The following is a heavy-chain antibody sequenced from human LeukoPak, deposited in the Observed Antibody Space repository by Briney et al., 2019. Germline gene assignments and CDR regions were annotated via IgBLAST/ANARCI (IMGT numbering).Heavy chain of an antibody. CDR1: GFTFSSYS. CDR3: AKDGSMPWGYYVDV. J-gene: IGHJ6*03. CDR2: ISTSSSYI. Sequence: PGGSLRLSCAAYGFTFSSYSMNWVRQAPGKGLEWVSFISTSSSYIYYADSVKGRFTISRDNAKNSLYLEMNSLRAEDTAVYYCAKDGSMPWGYYVDVWGKGTTVTISS. D-gene: IGHD2/OR15-2a*01. V-gene: IGHV3-21*06.